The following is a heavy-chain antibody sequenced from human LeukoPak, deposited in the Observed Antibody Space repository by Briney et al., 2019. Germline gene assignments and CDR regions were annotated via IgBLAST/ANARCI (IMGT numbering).Heavy chain of an antibody. CDR3: ATDRGYPNPGPFDP. CDR2: FDPEDGET. Sequence: ASVKVSCTVSGYTLTELSMNWVRQAPGKGLEWMGGFDPEDGETIYAQKFQGRVTMTEDTSTDTAYMELSSLRSEDTAVYYCATDRGYPNPGPFDPWGQGTLVTVSS. V-gene: IGHV1-24*01. D-gene: IGHD5-12*01. J-gene: IGHJ5*02. CDR1: GYTLTELS.